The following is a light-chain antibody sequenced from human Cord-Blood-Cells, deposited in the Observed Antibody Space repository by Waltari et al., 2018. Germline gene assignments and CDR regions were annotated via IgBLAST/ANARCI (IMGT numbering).Light chain of an antibody. CDR2: DVS. J-gene: IGLJ1*01. Sequence: QSALPQPRSVSGSPGQSVTISCTGTSSDFGGCNHVTWYQQHPGKAPKLMLYDVSKRPSGVPDRFSGSKSGNTASLTISGLQAEDEADYYCCSYAGSYTYVFGTGTKVTVL. CDR1: SSDFGGCNH. CDR3: CSYAGSYTYV. V-gene: IGLV2-11*01.